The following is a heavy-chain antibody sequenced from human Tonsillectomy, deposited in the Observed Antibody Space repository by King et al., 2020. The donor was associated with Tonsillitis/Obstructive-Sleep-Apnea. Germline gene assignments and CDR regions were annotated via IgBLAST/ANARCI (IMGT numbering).Heavy chain of an antibody. CDR2: INTNTGNP. V-gene: IGHV7-4-1*02. J-gene: IGHJ6*03. CDR3: ARAGGVVPIAIRGERVYSYYYLDV. CDR1: GYTFTTYA. Sequence: VQLVESGSELKKPGASVKVSCKASGYTFTTYAMNWVRQAPGRGLEWMGWINTNTGNPTYAQGFTGRFVFSLDTSVSTAYLQISSLKAEDTAMYYCARAGGVVPIAIRGERVYSYYYLDVWGKGTTVTVSS. D-gene: IGHD2-2*02.